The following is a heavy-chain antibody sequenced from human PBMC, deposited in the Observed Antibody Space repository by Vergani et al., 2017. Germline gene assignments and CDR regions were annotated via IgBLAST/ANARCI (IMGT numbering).Heavy chain of an antibody. V-gene: IGHV1-8*01. CDR2: MNPNSGNT. J-gene: IGHJ6*02. D-gene: IGHD1-26*01. Sequence: QVQLVQSGAEVKKPGASVKVSCKASGYTFTSYDINWVRQATGQGLEWMGWMNPNSGNTGYAQKFQGRVTMTRNTSISTAYMELSSLRSEDTAVYYCASGGESYSRLVTNYYYYYGMDVWGQGTTVTVSS. CDR1: GYTFTSYD. CDR3: ASGGESYSRLVTNYYYYYGMDV.